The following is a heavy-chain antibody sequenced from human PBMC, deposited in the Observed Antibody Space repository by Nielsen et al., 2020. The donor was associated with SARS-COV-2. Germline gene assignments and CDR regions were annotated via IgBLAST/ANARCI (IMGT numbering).Heavy chain of an antibody. J-gene: IGHJ1*01. CDR3: ARDGWGIAARPGYFQH. D-gene: IGHD6-6*01. CDR2: FDPEDGET. Sequence: ASVKVSCKVSGYTLTELSMHWVRQAPGKGLEWMGGFDPEDGETNYAQKFQGRVTITADESTSTAYMELSSLRSEDTAVYYCARDGWGIAARPGYFQHWGQGTLVTVSS. V-gene: IGHV1-24*01. CDR1: GYTLTELS.